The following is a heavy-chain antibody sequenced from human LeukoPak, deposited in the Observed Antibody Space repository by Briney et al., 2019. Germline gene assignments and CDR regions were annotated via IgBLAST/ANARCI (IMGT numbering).Heavy chain of an antibody. J-gene: IGHJ6*04. V-gene: IGHV4-38-2*02. Sequence: SETLSLTCTVSGYSISSGYYWGWIRQPPGKGLEWIGSIYHSGSTYYNPSLKSRVTISVDTSKNQFSLKLSSVTAADTAVYYCAKTMVRGVPSDVWGKGTTVTVSS. D-gene: IGHD3-10*01. CDR2: IYHSGST. CDR1: GYSISSGYY. CDR3: AKTMVRGVPSDV.